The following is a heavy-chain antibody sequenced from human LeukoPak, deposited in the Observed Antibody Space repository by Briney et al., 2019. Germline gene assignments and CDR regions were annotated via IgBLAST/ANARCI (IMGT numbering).Heavy chain of an antibody. CDR1: GGTFSSYA. J-gene: IGHJ4*02. CDR2: IIPIFGTA. CDR3: ARVGGYYDSSGYPGYFDY. Sequence: SVKVSCKASGGTFSSYAISWVRQAPGQGLEWMGGIIPIFGTANYAQKFQGRVTITTDESTSTAYMELSSLRSEDTAVYYCARVGGYYDSSGYPGYFDYWAREPWSPSPQ. D-gene: IGHD3-22*01. V-gene: IGHV1-69*05.